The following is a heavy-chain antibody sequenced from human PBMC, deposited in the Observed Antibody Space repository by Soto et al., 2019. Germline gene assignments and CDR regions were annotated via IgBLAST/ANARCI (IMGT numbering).Heavy chain of an antibody. CDR1: GGSISSGGYY. J-gene: IGHJ6*02. CDR3: ARGGLEYSGSHYYYYYGMDV. V-gene: IGHV4-31*01. D-gene: IGHD6-6*01. CDR2: IYYSGST. Sequence: QVQLQESGPGLVKPSQTLSLTCTVSGGSISSGGYYWSWIRQHPGKGLEWIGYIYYSGSTYYNPSLKSPVTISVDTTKNQFSRKLSSVTAADTAVYSCARGGLEYSGSHYYYYYGMDVWGQGTTVTVSS.